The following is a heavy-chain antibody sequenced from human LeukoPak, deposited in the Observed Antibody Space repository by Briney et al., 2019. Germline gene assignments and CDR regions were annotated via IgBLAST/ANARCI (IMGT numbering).Heavy chain of an antibody. V-gene: IGHV4-59*01. CDR1: DDSITMYY. Sequence: SETLSLTCSVSDDSITMYYWTWIRQPPGKGLEWIGYVDHTGSTNFNPSLNGRVSISRDTTKNLFSLRLKSVTAADTAVYYCARGRQNYYDSSGYLLWGQGTLVTVSS. CDR2: VDHTGST. J-gene: IGHJ4*02. D-gene: IGHD3-22*01. CDR3: ARGRQNYYDSSGYLL.